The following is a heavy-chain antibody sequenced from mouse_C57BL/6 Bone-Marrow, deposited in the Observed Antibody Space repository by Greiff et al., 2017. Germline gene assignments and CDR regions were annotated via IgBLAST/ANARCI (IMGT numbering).Heavy chain of an antibody. Sequence: EVQRVESGGGLVQPGGSLRLSCATSGFTFTAYYMGWVRQPPGKALEWLGFIRNKANGYTTEYSASVKGRFTISRDNSQSILYLQMNTLRAEDSATYYCARNGSTWFAYWGQGTRVTVSA. CDR1: GFTFTAYY. V-gene: IGHV7-3*02. J-gene: IGHJ3*01. CDR2: IRNKANGYTT. D-gene: IGHD1-1*01. CDR3: ARNGSTWFAY.